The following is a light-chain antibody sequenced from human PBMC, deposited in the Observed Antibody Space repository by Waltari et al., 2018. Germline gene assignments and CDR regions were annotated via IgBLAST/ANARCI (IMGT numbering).Light chain of an antibody. V-gene: IGKV3-15*01. CDR2: GAS. Sequence: ELVMTQSPATLSVSPGARATLSCRASQSVSNNLVWYQQKPGQAPRLLIYGASTRVTGIPARFSGSGSGTEFTLTISSLQSEDFAVYYCQQYNNWPPWTFGQGTKVEIK. J-gene: IGKJ1*01. CDR1: QSVSNN. CDR3: QQYNNWPPWT.